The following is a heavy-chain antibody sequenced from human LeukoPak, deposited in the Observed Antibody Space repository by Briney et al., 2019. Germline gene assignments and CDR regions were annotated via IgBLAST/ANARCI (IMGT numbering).Heavy chain of an antibody. CDR1: GFTFSDAW. V-gene: IGHV3-15*01. J-gene: IGHJ4*02. Sequence: GGSLRLSCVGSGFTFSDAWMSWVRQAPGKGLEWVGRIKSKSDGGTIDYAAPVKGRFTISRDDSRNTLYLQMNRVKTGDTAVYYCTTRRQDGWWGQGTLVTV. CDR3: TTRRQDGW. D-gene: IGHD2-15*01. CDR2: IKSKSDGGTI.